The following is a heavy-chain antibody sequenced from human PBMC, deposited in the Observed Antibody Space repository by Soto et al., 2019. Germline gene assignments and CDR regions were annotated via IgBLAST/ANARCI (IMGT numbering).Heavy chain of an antibody. CDR2: LTRGSLM. Sequence: EVQLVESGGALVQPGGSLRLSCAVAGITLSDHYMNWVRHAPGEGLEWVSTLTRGSLMYYADSVKGRFTNSRDNAKLSLYMHMNSLRVEDTAMYYGIDGNYNWGQGALVTVSS. J-gene: IGHJ4*02. CDR3: IDGNYN. CDR1: GITLSDHY. D-gene: IGHD1-7*01. V-gene: IGHV3-48*01.